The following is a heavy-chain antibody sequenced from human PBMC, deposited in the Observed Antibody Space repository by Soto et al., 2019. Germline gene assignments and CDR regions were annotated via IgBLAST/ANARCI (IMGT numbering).Heavy chain of an antibody. Sequence: SETLSLTCTVSAGTVSSGSYYWSWIRHPPGKGLEWIGYIYYSGSTNYNPSLKSRVTISVDTSKNQFSLKLSSVTAADTAVYYCARDLIVSTSPFGHYYYGMDVWGQGTTVTVSS. CDR2: IYYSGST. CDR1: AGTVSSGSYY. J-gene: IGHJ6*02. V-gene: IGHV4-61*01. CDR3: ARDLIVSTSPFGHYYYGMDV. D-gene: IGHD5-12*01.